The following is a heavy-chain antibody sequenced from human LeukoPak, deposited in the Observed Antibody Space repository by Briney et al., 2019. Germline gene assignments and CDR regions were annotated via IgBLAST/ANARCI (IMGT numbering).Heavy chain of an antibody. V-gene: IGHV3-7*03. CDR1: GFTFSSYW. J-gene: IGHJ4*02. D-gene: IGHD3-22*01. Sequence: GGSLRLSCAASGFTFSSYWMSWVRQAPGKGLEWVANIKQDGSEKYYVDSVKGRFTISRDNAKNSLYLQMNSLRAEDTAVYYCAKDVTYYYDSSGYYFDYWGQGTLVTVSS. CDR3: AKDVTYYYDSSGYYFDY. CDR2: IKQDGSEK.